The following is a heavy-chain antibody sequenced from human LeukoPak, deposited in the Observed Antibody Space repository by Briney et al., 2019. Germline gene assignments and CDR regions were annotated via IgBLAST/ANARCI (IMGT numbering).Heavy chain of an antibody. J-gene: IGHJ2*01. CDR1: GYTFTSYG. D-gene: IGHD1-26*01. V-gene: IGHV1-46*01. Sequence: ASVKVSCKASGYTFTSYGISWVRQAPGQGLEWMGIINPSGGGTSCAQKFQGRVTMTRDTSTSTVYMELSSLRSEDTAVYYCARDWKGNQWEVGLVIGLWGRGTLVTVSS. CDR2: INPSGGGT. CDR3: ARDWKGNQWEVGLVIGL.